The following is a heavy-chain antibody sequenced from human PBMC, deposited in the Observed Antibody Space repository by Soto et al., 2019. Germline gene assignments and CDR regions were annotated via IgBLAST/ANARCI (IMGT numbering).Heavy chain of an antibody. CDR2: IRSKAYGGTT. J-gene: IGHJ6*02. CDR1: GFTFSSYW. D-gene: IGHD3-9*01. Sequence: PGGSLRLSCAASGFTFSSYWMSWVRQAPGKGLEWVGFIRSKAYGGTTEYAASVKGRFTISRDDSKSIAYLQMNSLKTEDTAVYYCTRVRFDWNYVSYGMDVWGQGTTVTVSS. CDR3: TRVRFDWNYVSYGMDV. V-gene: IGHV3-49*04.